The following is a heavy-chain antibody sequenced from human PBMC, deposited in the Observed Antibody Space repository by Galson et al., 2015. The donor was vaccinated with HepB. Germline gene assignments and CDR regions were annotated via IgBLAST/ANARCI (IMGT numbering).Heavy chain of an antibody. CDR3: ARDRTRVDY. V-gene: IGHV3-21*01. CDR1: GFTFSSYS. J-gene: IGHJ4*02. CDR2: ISNSNNYI. D-gene: IGHD1-14*01. Sequence: SLRLSCAASGFTFSSYSMNWVRQAPGKGLEWVSSISNSNNYINYADSVKGRFTISRDNAKNSLFLQMNSLRAEDTAVYYCARDRTRVDYWGQGTLVTVSS.